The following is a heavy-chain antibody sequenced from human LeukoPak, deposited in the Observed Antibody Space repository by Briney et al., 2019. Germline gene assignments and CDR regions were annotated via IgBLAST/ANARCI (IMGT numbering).Heavy chain of an antibody. Sequence: ASVKVSCKASGYTFTGYYMHWVRQAPGQGLEWMGWINPNSGGTNYAQKFQGRVTMTRDTSISTAYMELSRLRSDDTAVYYCARYQRLVRGVIISRWFDPWGQGTLVTVSS. J-gene: IGHJ5*02. V-gene: IGHV1-2*02. CDR3: ARYQRLVRGVIISRWFDP. CDR1: GYTFTGYY. D-gene: IGHD3-10*01. CDR2: INPNSGGT.